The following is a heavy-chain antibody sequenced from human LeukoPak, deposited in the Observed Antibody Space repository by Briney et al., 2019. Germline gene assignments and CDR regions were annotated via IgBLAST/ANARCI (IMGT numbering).Heavy chain of an antibody. V-gene: IGHV4-34*01. J-gene: IGHJ4*02. Sequence: PSETLSLTCAVYGGSFSGYYWSWIRQPPGKGLEWIGEINHSGSTNYNPSLKSRVTISVDTSKNQFSLKLSSVTAADTAVYYCARQVITTWGFDYWGQGTLVTVSS. CDR2: INHSGST. CDR3: ARQVITTWGFDY. CDR1: GGSFSGYY. D-gene: IGHD3-22*01.